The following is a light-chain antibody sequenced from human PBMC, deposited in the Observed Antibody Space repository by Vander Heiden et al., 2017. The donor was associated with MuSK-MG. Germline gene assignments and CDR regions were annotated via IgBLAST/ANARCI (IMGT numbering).Light chain of an antibody. Sequence: EINLTQSRGTVSLSPGERATLSCRASQSVRSSSLAWYQQKPGQAPRLLIYGASSRATGIPDRFSGSGSGTDFTLTISRLEPEDFAVYYCQQDGSSPRTFGQGTKVEIK. V-gene: IGKV3-20*01. CDR2: GAS. CDR3: QQDGSSPRT. J-gene: IGKJ1*01. CDR1: QSVRSSS.